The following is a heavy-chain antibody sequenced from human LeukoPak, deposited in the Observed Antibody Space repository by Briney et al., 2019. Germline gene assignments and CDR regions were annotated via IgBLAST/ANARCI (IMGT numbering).Heavy chain of an antibody. CDR3: ARHEVVSGVVADY. CDR1: GASVSSYY. D-gene: IGHD2-15*01. Sequence: IPSETLSLTCTVSGASVSSYYWIWIRQPAGRGLEWIGRIDASGSTNYNPSLKSRVTMSVDSSKNQFSLKLTSVTAADTAVYYCARHEVVSGVVADYWGQGTLVIVSS. V-gene: IGHV4-4*07. CDR2: IDASGST. J-gene: IGHJ4*02.